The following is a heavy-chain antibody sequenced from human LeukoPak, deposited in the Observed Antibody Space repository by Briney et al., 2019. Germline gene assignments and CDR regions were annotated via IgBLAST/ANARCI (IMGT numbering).Heavy chain of an antibody. J-gene: IGHJ6*03. CDR1: GFTFSSYP. CDR2: VSYDGSNK. V-gene: IGHV3-30*01. Sequence: DPGGSLRLSCAASGFTFSSYPMHWVRQAPGKGLEWVTVVSYDGSNKYYADSVKGRFTTSRDNSKNTLYLQMNSLRAEDTAVYYCARDSGCSYYYYMDVWGKGTTVTVSS. CDR3: ARDSGCSYYYYMDV. D-gene: IGHD2-15*01.